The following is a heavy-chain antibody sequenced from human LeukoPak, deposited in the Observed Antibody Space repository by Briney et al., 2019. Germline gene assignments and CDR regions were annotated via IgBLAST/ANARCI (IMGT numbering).Heavy chain of an antibody. D-gene: IGHD3-22*01. CDR3: ARQTDYYDSSGYSSDY. J-gene: IGHJ4*02. V-gene: IGHV4-39*01. CDR2: IYYSGST. Sequence: SEALSLTCTVSGGSISSSSYYWGWIRQPPGKGLEWIGSIYYSGSTYYNPSLKSRVTISVDTSKNQFSLKLSSVTAADTAVYYCARQTDYYDSSGYSSDYWGQGTLVTVSS. CDR1: GGSISSSSYY.